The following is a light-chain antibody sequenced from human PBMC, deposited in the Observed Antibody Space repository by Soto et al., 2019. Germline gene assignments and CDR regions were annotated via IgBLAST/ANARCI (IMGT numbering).Light chain of an antibody. Sequence: MTTSPSSLSASLGDRVTVTCVASQTMRSYLSWYKEKPGKAPKLLIYAASALQSGVPSRFSGSGSGTDFTLTISSLQPEDGATYYCQKYNSAPGTFGQGTRLEI. CDR1: QTMRSY. CDR3: QKYNSAPGT. V-gene: IGKV1-27*01. CDR2: AAS. J-gene: IGKJ5*01.